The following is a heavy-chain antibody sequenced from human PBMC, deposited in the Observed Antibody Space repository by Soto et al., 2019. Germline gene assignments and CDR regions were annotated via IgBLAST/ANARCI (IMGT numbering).Heavy chain of an antibody. V-gene: IGHV1-58*01. J-gene: IGHJ4*02. D-gene: IGHD3-22*01. CDR2: ITVGTGNT. CDR1: GFIFTSSS. Sequence: EASVKVSCKASGFIFTSSSVQWVRQARGQRLEWVGWITVGTGNTNYAQKFQERVTITRDMSTSTAYMELSNLRSEDTAVYYCAAGDSSGYYGGWGQGTQVTAPQ. CDR3: AAGDSSGYYGG.